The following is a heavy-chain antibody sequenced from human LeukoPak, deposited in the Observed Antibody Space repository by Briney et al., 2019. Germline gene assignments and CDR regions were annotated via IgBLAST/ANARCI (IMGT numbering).Heavy chain of an antibody. CDR3: AREILGGFNPGAY. V-gene: IGHV4-4*02. J-gene: IGHJ4*02. Sequence: SETLSLTCTVSLDSTTSNFWSWVRQPPGKGLEWIGEIHRSGSPNYNPSLQSRVTISIDRSRNQIVLELSSVTAADTAMYYCAREILGGFNPGAYWGQGTLVTVSS. CDR2: IHRSGSP. CDR1: LDSTTSNF. D-gene: IGHD1-14*01.